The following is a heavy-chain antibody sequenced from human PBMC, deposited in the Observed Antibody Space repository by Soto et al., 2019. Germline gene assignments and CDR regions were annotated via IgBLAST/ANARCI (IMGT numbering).Heavy chain of an antibody. D-gene: IGHD3-16*01. Sequence: ASVKVSCKASGYTFTSYYMHCVRQAPGQGLEWMGIINPSGGSTSYAQKFQGRVTMTRDTSTSTAYMELRSLRSDDTAVYYCARVDLGDFDFWXQGTLVTVSS. V-gene: IGHV1-46*01. J-gene: IGHJ4*02. CDR3: ARVDLGDFDF. CDR2: INPSGGST. CDR1: GYTFTSYY.